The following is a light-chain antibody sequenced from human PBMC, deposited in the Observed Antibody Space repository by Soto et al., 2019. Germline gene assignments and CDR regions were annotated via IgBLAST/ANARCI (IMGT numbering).Light chain of an antibody. V-gene: IGKV1-39*01. CDR2: AAS. Sequence: DIQMTQSPSSLSASVGDRVTITCRASQSISIYLNWYQQKPGKVPNLLIYAASSLHRGVPSRFSGSGSGTDFTLTISSLQPEDFVTYYCQQRYSTPPPFGRGNKLEI. CDR3: QQRYSTPPP. CDR1: QSISIY. J-gene: IGKJ2*01.